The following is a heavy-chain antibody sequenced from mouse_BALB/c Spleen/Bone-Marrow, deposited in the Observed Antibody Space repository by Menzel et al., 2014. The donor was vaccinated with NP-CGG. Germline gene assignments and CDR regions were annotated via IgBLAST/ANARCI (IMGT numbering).Heavy chain of an antibody. CDR3: ARHYYGYDYYAMDY. J-gene: IGHJ4*01. CDR1: GYTFTTYV. V-gene: IGHV1-14*01. D-gene: IGHD2-2*01. CDR2: INPYNDGT. Sequence: EVQLVESGPERVKPGASVKMSCKASGYTFTTYVMHWVKQRPGQGLEWIGYINPYNDGTKYNEKFKGKATLTSDKSSSTAYMELSSRTSEDSAVYYCARHYYGYDYYAMDYWGQGTSVTVSS.